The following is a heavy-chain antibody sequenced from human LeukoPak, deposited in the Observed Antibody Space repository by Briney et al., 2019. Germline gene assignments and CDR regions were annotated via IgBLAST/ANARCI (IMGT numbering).Heavy chain of an antibody. V-gene: IGHV4-59*12. CDR3: ARATLRFGDLSLSNYFDP. Sequence: SETLSLTRTVSGGSISSYFWSWVRQPPGKGLEWIGYIYYIGSTHYNPSLKSRVTMSVDTSKNQFSLKLSSVPAADTALYYCARATLRFGDLSLSNYFDPWGQGTLVTVSS. J-gene: IGHJ5*02. D-gene: IGHD3-16*02. CDR2: IYYIGST. CDR1: GGSISSYF.